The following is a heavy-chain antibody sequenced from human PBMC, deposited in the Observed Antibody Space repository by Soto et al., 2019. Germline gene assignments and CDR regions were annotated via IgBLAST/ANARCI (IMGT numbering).Heavy chain of an antibody. Sequence: QTLSLTGDIPVERVCSNSASWYCNRQSPSRGLEWLGRTYYRSKWYNDYAVSVKSRITINPDTSKNQFSLQLNSVTPGDAAVYYCARDSRYEFWSGYLEDNCFGPWGQRTLVTVSS. V-gene: IGHV6-1*01. CDR2: TYYRSKWYN. CDR1: VERVCSNSAS. J-gene: IGHJ5*02. D-gene: IGHD3-3*01. CDR3: ARDSRYEFWSGYLEDNCFGP.